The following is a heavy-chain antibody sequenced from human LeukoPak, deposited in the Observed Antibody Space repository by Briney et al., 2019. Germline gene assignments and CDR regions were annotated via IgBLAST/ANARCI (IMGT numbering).Heavy chain of an antibody. CDR3: ARAGSYRSGAAFDI. D-gene: IGHD3-10*01. Sequence: GGSLRLSCAASGFTFSSYAMSWVRQAPGQGLEWMGIINPSGGSTSYAQKFQGRVTMTRDMSTSTVYMELSSLRSEDTAVYYCARAGSYRSGAAFDIWGQGTMVTVSS. CDR2: INPSGGST. V-gene: IGHV1-46*01. CDR1: GFTFSSYA. J-gene: IGHJ3*02.